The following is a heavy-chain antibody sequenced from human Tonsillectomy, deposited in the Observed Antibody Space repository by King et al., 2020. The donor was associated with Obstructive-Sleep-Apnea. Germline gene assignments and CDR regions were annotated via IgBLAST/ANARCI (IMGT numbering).Heavy chain of an antibody. V-gene: IGHV3-30*18. J-gene: IGHJ6*02. CDR1: GFTFSTYG. CDR3: AKVAGNYEFFYYGMDV. Sequence: VQLVESGGGVVQPGRPLRLSCEASGFTFSTYGMHWVRQAPGKGLEWVAVISYDGRNEYYADSVKGRFTISRDNSKNTLYLQMNSLRAEDTAVYYCAKVAGNYEFFYYGMDVWGQGTTVTVSS. D-gene: IGHD3-10*01. CDR2: ISYDGRNE.